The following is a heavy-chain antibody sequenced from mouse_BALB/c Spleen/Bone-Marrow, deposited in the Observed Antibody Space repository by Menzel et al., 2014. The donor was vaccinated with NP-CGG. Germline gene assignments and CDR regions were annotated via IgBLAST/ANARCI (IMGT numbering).Heavy chain of an antibody. J-gene: IGHJ4*01. D-gene: IGHD2-3*01. CDR3: AREGIYDGYWDYAMDY. CDR1: CYSITSGYY. V-gene: IGHV3-6*02. Sequence: ESGPGLVKPSQSLSLTCSVTCYSITSGYYWNWIRQFPGNKLEWMGYISYDGSNNYNPSLKNRISITRDTSKNQFFLKLNSVTTEDTATYYCAREGIYDGYWDYAMDYWGQGTSVTVSS. CDR2: ISYDGSN.